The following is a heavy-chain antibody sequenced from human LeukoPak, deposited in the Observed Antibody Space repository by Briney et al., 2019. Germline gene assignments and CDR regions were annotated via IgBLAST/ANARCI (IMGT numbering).Heavy chain of an antibody. D-gene: IGHD4-17*01. CDR3: ARDKKYGDYSLGALDI. V-gene: IGHV3-23*01. Sequence: GGSLRLSCAASGFTFSSYGMSWVRQAPGKGLEWVSGFSSSGNTYYADSVKGRFTISRDNSKNTLYLQMNSLKAEDTAVYYCARDKKYGDYSLGALDIWGQGTMVTVST. CDR2: FSSSGNT. CDR1: GFTFSSYG. J-gene: IGHJ3*02.